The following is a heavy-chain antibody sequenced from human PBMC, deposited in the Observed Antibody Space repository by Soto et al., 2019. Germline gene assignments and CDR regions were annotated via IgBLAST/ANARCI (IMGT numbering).Heavy chain of an antibody. CDR2: MNPTTGST. D-gene: IGHD1-7*01. CDR1: GYTFTSYD. Sequence: QVQLVQSGAEVKKPGASVKVACKASGYTFTSYDIKWVRQATGQGLEWMGWMNPTTGSTGFAQKFQGRVTMISNTSISAAYLELSLLTSEDTAVYYCARGRLVAGTVDSWGQGTLVTVSS. J-gene: IGHJ4*02. V-gene: IGHV1-8*01. CDR3: ARGRLVAGTVDS.